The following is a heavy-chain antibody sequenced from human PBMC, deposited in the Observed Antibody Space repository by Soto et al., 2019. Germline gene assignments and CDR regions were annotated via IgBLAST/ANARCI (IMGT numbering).Heavy chain of an antibody. V-gene: IGHV1-3*01. CDR1: GYTLTSYA. Sequence: ASVKVSCKASGYTLTSYAMHWVRQAPGQRLEWMGWINAGNGNTKYSQKFQGRVTITRDTSASTAYMELSSLRSEDTAVYYCAFTMIAAPGAFDIWGQGTMVTVSS. D-gene: IGHD3-22*01. CDR3: AFTMIAAPGAFDI. J-gene: IGHJ3*02. CDR2: INAGNGNT.